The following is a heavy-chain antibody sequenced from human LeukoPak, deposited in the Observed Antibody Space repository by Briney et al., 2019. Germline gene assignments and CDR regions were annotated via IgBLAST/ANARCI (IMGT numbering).Heavy chain of an antibody. CDR1: GVSFSTSG. D-gene: IGHD6-19*01. J-gene: IGHJ4*02. CDR2: LQHDGSEE. V-gene: IGHV3-30*02. Sequence: GGCLRLSCVPSGVSFSTSGMHWVRQAPGKGLEGVGFLQHDGSEEYFADSVKGRFIISRDNSKNKLYLHINSLREEETAVYYCARESSAIAMGTLDFRGQGTLVTVSS. CDR3: ARESSAIAMGTLDF.